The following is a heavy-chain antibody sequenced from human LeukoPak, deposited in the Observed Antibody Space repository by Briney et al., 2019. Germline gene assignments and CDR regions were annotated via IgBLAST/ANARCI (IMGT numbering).Heavy chain of an antibody. CDR2: INPSGGST. CDR1: GYTFTSYY. Sequence: ASVKVSCKASGYTFTSYYMHWVRQAPGQGLEWVGIINPSGGSTSYAQKFQGRVTMTRDTSTSTVYMELSSLRSEDTAVYYCARDQEYYYDSSGYDGYWGQGTLVTVSS. J-gene: IGHJ4*02. V-gene: IGHV1-46*01. D-gene: IGHD3-22*01. CDR3: ARDQEYYYDSSGYDGY.